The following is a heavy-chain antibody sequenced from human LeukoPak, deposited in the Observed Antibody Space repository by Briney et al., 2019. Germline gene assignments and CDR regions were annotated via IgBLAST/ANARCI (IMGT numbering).Heavy chain of an antibody. D-gene: IGHD3-22*01. J-gene: IGHJ3*02. Sequence: GGSLRLSCAASGFTFSDYYMSWLRQAPGKGLEWVSYISSGGGTRSYADSVKGRFTISRDNAKNSLYLQMNSLRAEDTAVYYCARDRGRRGITMKSDAFDIWGQGTMVTVSS. CDR2: ISSGGGTR. V-gene: IGHV3-11*01. CDR1: GFTFSDYY. CDR3: ARDRGRRGITMKSDAFDI.